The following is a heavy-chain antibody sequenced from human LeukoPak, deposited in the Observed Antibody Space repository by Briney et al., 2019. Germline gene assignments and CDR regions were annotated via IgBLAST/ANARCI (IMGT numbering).Heavy chain of an antibody. D-gene: IGHD1-26*01. Sequence: GRSLRLSCTASGFTFGDYAMSWVRQAPGKGLEWVGFIRSKAYGGTTEYAASVKGRFTISRDDSKSIAYLQMNSLKTEDTAVYYCTRAYSGSSRGAFDIWGQGTMVTVSS. CDR1: GFTFGDYA. CDR3: TRAYSGSSRGAFDI. V-gene: IGHV3-49*04. CDR2: IRSKAYGGTT. J-gene: IGHJ3*02.